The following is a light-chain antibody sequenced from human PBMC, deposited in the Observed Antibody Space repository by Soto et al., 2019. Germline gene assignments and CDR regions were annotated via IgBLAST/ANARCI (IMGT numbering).Light chain of an antibody. V-gene: IGLV4-69*01. CDR1: SGHSNYS. J-gene: IGLJ2*01. CDR2: LNSDGSH. CDR3: QTWGSGIVV. Sequence: QPVLTKSPSASASLGASVKLTCTLSSGHSNYSIAWHQQQSETGPRYLMKLNSDGSHSKADGIPDRFSGSSSGAERYLTISSLQSEDEADYYCQTWGSGIVVFGGGTQLTVL.